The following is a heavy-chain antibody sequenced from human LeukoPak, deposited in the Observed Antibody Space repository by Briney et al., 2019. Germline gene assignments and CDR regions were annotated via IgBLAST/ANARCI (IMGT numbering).Heavy chain of an antibody. V-gene: IGHV3-74*01. CDR1: GFTFSSYW. CDR3: ARRGVVVAASDAFDT. D-gene: IGHD2-15*01. Sequence: PGGSLRLSCAASGFTFSSYWMHWVRQAPGKGLVWVSRINSDGSSTSYADSVKGRFTISRDNAKNTLYLQMNSLRAEDTAVYYCARRGVVVAASDAFDTWGQGTMVTVSS. J-gene: IGHJ3*02. CDR2: INSDGSST.